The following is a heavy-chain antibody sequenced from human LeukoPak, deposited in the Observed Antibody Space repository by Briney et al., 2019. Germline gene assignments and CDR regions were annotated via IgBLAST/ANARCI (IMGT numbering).Heavy chain of an antibody. Sequence: GGSLRLSCAASGFTFSSYALHWVRQAPGKGLEYVSGISGNGDTTYYVKSVQGRFTISRDNSKNTLYLQMGSLRVEDMAVYYCAGGGRAGVSFKGDYWGQGTLVAVSS. J-gene: IGHJ4*02. D-gene: IGHD3-16*01. V-gene: IGHV3-64*01. CDR3: AGGGRAGVSFKGDY. CDR2: ISGNGDTT. CDR1: GFTFSSYA.